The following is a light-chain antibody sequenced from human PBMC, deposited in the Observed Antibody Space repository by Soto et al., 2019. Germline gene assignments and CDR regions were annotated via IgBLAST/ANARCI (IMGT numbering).Light chain of an antibody. Sequence: QSVLTQPPSVSGAPGQGVTISCTGSSSNIGAGYDVHWYQQLPGTAPKLLIYGNSNRPSGVPDRFSGFKSGTSASLAITGLQAEDEADYYCQSYDSSLSGVVFGGGTKLTVL. V-gene: IGLV1-40*01. CDR2: GNS. J-gene: IGLJ2*01. CDR3: QSYDSSLSGVV. CDR1: SSNIGAGYD.